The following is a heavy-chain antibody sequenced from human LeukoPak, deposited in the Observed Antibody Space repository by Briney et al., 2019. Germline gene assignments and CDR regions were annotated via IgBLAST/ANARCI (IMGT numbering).Heavy chain of an antibody. CDR2: SNPGGGAT. CDR1: GDTFINDY. CDR3: ARGEAVAGLPTQFDY. D-gene: IGHD6-19*01. V-gene: IGHV1-46*01. J-gene: IGHJ4*02. Sequence: ASVKVSCKASGDTFINDYIHWVRQAPGQGLEWMGVSNPGGGATTYAQKFQGRVTMTRDMSTSTVYMELRSLRSADTAVYYCARGEAVAGLPTQFDYWGQGTLVTVSS.